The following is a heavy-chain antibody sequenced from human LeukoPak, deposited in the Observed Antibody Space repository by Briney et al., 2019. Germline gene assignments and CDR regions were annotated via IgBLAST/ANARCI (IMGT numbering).Heavy chain of an antibody. CDR3: ARRITMVRGHYGMDV. CDR2: INHSGST. J-gene: IGHJ6*04. CDR1: GASFSGYY. D-gene: IGHD3-10*01. V-gene: IGHV4-34*01. Sequence: PSETLSLTCAVYGASFSGYYWSWIRQPPGKGLEWLGEINHSGSTNYNPSLKSRVTISVDTSKNQFSLKLSSVTAADTAVYYCARRITMVRGHYGMDVWGKGTTVTVSS.